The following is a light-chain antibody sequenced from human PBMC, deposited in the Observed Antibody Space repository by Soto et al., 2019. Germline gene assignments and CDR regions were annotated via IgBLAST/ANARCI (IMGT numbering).Light chain of an antibody. V-gene: IGLV2-23*01. CDR2: EDS. J-gene: IGLJ3*02. CDR1: SNDVGSYNL. CDR3: CSYAGSSTWV. Sequence: QSALTQPASVSGSPGQSITISCTGTSNDVGSYNLVSWYQKHPGKAPKLMIYEDSKRPSGVSNRFSGSKSGNTASLTISGLQTEDEADYYCCSYAGSSTWVFGGGTKVTVL.